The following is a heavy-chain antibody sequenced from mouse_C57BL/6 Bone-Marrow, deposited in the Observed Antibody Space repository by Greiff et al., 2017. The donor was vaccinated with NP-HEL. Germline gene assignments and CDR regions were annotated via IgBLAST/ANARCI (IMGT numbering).Heavy chain of an antibody. V-gene: IGHV1-26*01. CDR1: GYTFTDYY. J-gene: IGHJ2*01. Sequence: EVQLQQSGPALVKPGASVKISCKASGYTFTDYYMNWVKQSHGKSLEWIGDINPNNGGTRYNQKFKGKATLTVDKSSSTAYMELRSLTSEDSAVYYCARFAARYYFDDWGQGTTLTVSS. CDR2: INPNNGGT. CDR3: ARFAARYYFDD.